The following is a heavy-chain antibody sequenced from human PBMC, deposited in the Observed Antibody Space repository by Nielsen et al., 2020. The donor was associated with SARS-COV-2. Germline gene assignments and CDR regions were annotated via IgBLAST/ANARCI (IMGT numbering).Heavy chain of an antibody. CDR3: AKTPWAYSGSYYDY. CDR2: INSDGSST. Sequence: GGSLRLSCAASAFTFSTYWMHWVRQAPGKGLVWVSRINSDGSSTSYADSVKGRFTISRDNSKNTLYLQMNSLRAEDTAVYYCAKTPWAYSGSYYDYWGQGTLVTVSS. CDR1: AFTFSTYW. J-gene: IGHJ4*02. D-gene: IGHD1-26*01. V-gene: IGHV3-74*01.